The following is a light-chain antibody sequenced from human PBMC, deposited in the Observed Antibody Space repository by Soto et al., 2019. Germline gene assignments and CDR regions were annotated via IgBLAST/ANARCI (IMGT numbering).Light chain of an antibody. CDR1: TSDVGGYHY. CDR2: EVS. Sequence: QSALTQPPSASGSPGQSVTISCTGTTSDVGGYHYVSWYQQHPGKAPKLMIYEVSKRPSGVPDRFSGSKSGNTASLTVSGLQAEDDADYYCSSYAGSNNLYVFGTGTKLTVL. V-gene: IGLV2-8*01. CDR3: SSYAGSNNLYV. J-gene: IGLJ1*01.